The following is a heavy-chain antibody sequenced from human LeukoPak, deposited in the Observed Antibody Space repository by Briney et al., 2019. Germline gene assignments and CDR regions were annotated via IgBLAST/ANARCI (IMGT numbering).Heavy chain of an antibody. CDR2: ISSSGSTK. CDR3: ARERGYSGYDYFIDSPSDY. V-gene: IGHV3-48*03. Sequence: GGSLRLSCAASGFTFSSYEMNWVRQAPGKGLEWVSYISSSGSTKYHADSVKGRFTISRDNAKNSLYLQMSSLRAEDTAVYYCARERGYSGYDYFIDSPSDYWGQGTLVTVSS. CDR1: GFTFSSYE. J-gene: IGHJ4*02. D-gene: IGHD5-12*01.